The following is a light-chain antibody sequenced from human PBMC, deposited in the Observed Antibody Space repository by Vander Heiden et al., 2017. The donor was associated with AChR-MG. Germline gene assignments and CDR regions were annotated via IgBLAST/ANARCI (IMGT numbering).Light chain of an antibody. V-gene: IGLV3-19*01. Sequence: SSELTQDPAVSVALGQTVRITCQGDSLRSNYASWYQQKPGQAPVLIIYGKNDRPSGIPERFSGSNSGNTASLTITGAQAEDEADYYCNARDSSSNRWVFGGGTKLTVL. CDR1: SLRSNY. J-gene: IGLJ3*02. CDR3: NARDSSSNRWV. CDR2: GKN.